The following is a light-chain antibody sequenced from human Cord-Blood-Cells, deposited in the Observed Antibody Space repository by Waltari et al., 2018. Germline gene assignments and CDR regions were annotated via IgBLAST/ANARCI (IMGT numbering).Light chain of an antibody. CDR1: SSDVGSYNL. V-gene: IGLV2-23*01. J-gene: IGLJ2*01. CDR2: EGS. CDR3: CSYAGSVL. Sequence: QSALTQPASVSGSPGQSITISCTGTSSDVGSYNLVSWYKQHPGKAPELMIYEGSKRPSGVSNRFSGAKSGNTASLTISGLQAEDEADYYCCSYAGSVLFGGGTKLTVL.